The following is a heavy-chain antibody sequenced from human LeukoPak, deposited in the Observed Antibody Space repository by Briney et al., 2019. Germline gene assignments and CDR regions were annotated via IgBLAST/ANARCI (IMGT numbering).Heavy chain of an antibody. CDR3: ARVAYDFWSGYGNYYFDY. CDR1: GGSISSYY. J-gene: IGHJ4*02. CDR2: LYSSGST. V-gene: IGHV4-59*01. D-gene: IGHD3-3*01. Sequence: PSETLSLTCTGSGGSISSYYWSWIRQPPGKGLEWIGNLYSSGSTNYNHSLKSRVTISVDTSKNQFSLKLSSVTAADTAVYYCARVAYDFWSGYGNYYFDYWGQGTLVTVCS.